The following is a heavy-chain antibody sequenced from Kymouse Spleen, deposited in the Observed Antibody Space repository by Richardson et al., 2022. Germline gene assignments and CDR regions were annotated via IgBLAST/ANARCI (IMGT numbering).Heavy chain of an antibody. CDR3: ARGLRWWHWYFDL. V-gene: IGHV3-33*01. Sequence: QVQLVESGGGVVQPGRSLRLSCAASGFTFSSYGMHWVRQAPGKGLEWVAVIWYDGSNKYYADSVKGRFTISRDNSKNTLYLQMNSLRAEDTAVYYCARGLRWWHWYFDLWGRGTLVTVSS. CDR2: IWYDGSNK. CDR1: GFTFSSYG. D-gene: IGHD4-23*01. J-gene: IGHJ2*01.